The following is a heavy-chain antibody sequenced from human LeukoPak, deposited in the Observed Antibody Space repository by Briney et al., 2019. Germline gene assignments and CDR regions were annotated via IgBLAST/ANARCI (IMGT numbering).Heavy chain of an antibody. CDR1: GGSFSGYY. V-gene: IGHV4-34*01. J-gene: IGHJ4*02. CDR2: IFYSGST. D-gene: IGHD5-24*01. CDR3: ARGEMATIFL. Sequence: SETLSLTCAVYGGSFSGYYWSWIRQPPGKGLEWIGNIFYSGSTYYSPSLKRRVTISLDTSRNQFSLKLNSVTAADTAVYFCARGEMATIFLWGQGTLVTVSS.